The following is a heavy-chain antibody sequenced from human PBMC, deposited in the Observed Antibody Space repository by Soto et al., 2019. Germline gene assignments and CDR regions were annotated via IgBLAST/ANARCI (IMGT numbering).Heavy chain of an antibody. V-gene: IGHV3-30*18. CDR1: GFTFSSYG. D-gene: IGHD3-9*01. CDR2: ISYDGSNK. J-gene: IGHJ5*02. CDR3: AKGLTDILTGYGNNWFDP. Sequence: PGGSLRLSCAASGFTFSSYGMHWVRQAPGKGLEWVAVISYDGSNKYYADSVKGRFTISRDNSKNTLYLQMNSLRAEDTAVYYCAKGLTDILTGYGNNWFDPWGQGTLVTVSS.